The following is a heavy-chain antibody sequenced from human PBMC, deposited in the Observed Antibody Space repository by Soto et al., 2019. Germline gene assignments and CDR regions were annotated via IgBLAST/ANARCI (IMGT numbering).Heavy chain of an antibody. J-gene: IGHJ5*02. D-gene: IGHD3-10*01. V-gene: IGHV4-39*01. Sequence: QLQLQESGPGLVKPSETLSLTCTVSGGSISSSSYYWGWIRQPPGKGLEWIGSIYYSGSTYYNPSLKTRVPISVDTSKNHFSLKLSSVPAADTAVYYCARHRGEYGSGSYRYWFDPWGQGTLVTVSS. CDR2: IYYSGST. CDR1: GGSISSSSYY. CDR3: ARHRGEYGSGSYRYWFDP.